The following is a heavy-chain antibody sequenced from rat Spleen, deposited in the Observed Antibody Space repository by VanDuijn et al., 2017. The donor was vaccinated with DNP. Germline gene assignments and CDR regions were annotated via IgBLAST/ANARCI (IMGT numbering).Heavy chain of an antibody. CDR3: ARGSTTVDYLYFDF. CDR2: ITSSGGRT. Sequence: EVQLVESGVGLVPPGRSLKLSCVASGFTFNNYWMTWIRQVPGKGLEWVASITSSGGRTYYPDSVKGRFTISRDNAKNTLYLQINSLRSEDKATYYCARGSTTVDYLYFDFWGPGTMVTVSS. J-gene: IGHJ1*01. V-gene: IGHV5-31*01. CDR1: GFTFNNYW. D-gene: IGHD1-1*01.